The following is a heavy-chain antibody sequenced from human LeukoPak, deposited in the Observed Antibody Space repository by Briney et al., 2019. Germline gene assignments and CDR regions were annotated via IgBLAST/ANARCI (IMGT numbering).Heavy chain of an antibody. V-gene: IGHV3-21*01. CDR3: AREGLDYSNFFDY. CDR1: GFTFSSYS. J-gene: IGHJ4*02. D-gene: IGHD4-11*01. CDR2: ISSSSSYI. Sequence: PGGSLRLSCAASGFTFSSYSMNWVRPAPGKGLEWVSSISSSSSYIYYADSVKGRFTISRDNAKNSLYLQMNSLRAEDTAVYYCAREGLDYSNFFDYWGQGTLVTVSS.